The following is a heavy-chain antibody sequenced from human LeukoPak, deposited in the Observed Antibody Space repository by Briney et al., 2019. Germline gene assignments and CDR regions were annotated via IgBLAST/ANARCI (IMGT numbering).Heavy chain of an antibody. CDR3: VRDNGGEHL. Sequence: GGSLRLSCAASGFTFSSYAMHWVRQAPGEGLEWVAVISYDGSNKYYADSVKGRFTISRDTSKNTLYLQMNSLRDDDTAVYYCVRDNGGEHLWGQGTLVTVSS. CDR1: GFTFSSYA. V-gene: IGHV3-30*04. D-gene: IGHD3-16*01. J-gene: IGHJ4*02. CDR2: ISYDGSNK.